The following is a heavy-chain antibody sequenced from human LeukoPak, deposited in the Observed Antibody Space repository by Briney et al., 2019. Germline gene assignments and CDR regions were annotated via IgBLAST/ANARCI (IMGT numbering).Heavy chain of an antibody. CDR3: ANLNTVTGSY. Sequence: GGSLRLSCAASGFTFSIYSMNWVRQAPGKGLEWVSYITSDSTTIHYADSVKGRFTISRDNAQNSLFLQMNSLRAEDTAVYYCANLNTVTGSYWGQGTLVTVSS. J-gene: IGHJ4*02. CDR2: ITSDSTTI. D-gene: IGHD4-17*01. V-gene: IGHV3-48*01. CDR1: GFTFSIYS.